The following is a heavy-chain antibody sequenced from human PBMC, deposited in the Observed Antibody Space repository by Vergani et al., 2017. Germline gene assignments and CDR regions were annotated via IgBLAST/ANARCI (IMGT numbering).Heavy chain of an antibody. CDR3: TRLTSGSEDY. Sequence: VQLAESGGGRVQPGRSLKLSCAASGYTFSGSAMHWVRQASGKGLEWVGRIRSKANSYATAYAASVKGRFTISRDDSKNPSYLQRNSLKTEDTAVYYCTRLTSGSEDYWDQGTLVTVSS. V-gene: IGHV3-73*01. J-gene: IGHJ4*02. D-gene: IGHD3-10*01. CDR2: IRSKANSYAT. CDR1: GYTFSGSA.